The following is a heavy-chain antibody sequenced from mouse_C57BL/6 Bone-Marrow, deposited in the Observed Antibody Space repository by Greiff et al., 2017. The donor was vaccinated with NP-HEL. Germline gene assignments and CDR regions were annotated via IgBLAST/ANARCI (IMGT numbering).Heavy chain of an antibody. D-gene: IGHD2-4*01. Sequence: EVQLQQSGPELVKPGASVKISCKASGYTFTDYYMNWVKQSHGKSLEWIGDINPNNGGNRYNQKLKGKATLTVDKSSSTAYMELRSLTSEDSAVYYCARATYYDYDGSMDFWGQGNSVTVSS. CDR1: GYTFTDYY. CDR3: ARATYYDYDGSMDF. J-gene: IGHJ4*01. CDR2: INPNNGGN. V-gene: IGHV1-26*01.